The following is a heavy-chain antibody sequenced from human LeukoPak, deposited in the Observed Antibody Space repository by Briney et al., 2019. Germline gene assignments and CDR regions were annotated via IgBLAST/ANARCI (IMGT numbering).Heavy chain of an antibody. CDR2: TYYRSKWYN. CDR1: GDSVSSNSAT. D-gene: IGHD3-22*01. J-gene: IGHJ3*02. CDR3: ARASGSITMIPKDAFDI. Sequence: SQSLSLTCAISGDSVSSNSATWNWNTQSPSRVLESLGRTYYRSKWYNDYAVSVRSRISINPDTSKNQYFLQLNSVTPENTTVYYCARASGSITMIPKDAFDIWGQGTMVTVSS. V-gene: IGHV6-1*01.